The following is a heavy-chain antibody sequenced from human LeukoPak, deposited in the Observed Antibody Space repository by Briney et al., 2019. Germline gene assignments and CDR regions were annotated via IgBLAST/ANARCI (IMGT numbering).Heavy chain of an antibody. CDR1: GNTFTDHY. D-gene: IGHD3-10*01. Sequence: ASVKVSCKASGNTFTDHYMHWVRQAPGQGLEWMGWIKPNSGDTNYAQKFQGRVTMTRDTSITTAYMELSRLRSDDTAVYYCARGGTYYYGSGSYYNRPFDYWGQGTLVTVSS. J-gene: IGHJ4*02. CDR3: ARGGTYYYGSGSYYNRPFDY. V-gene: IGHV1-2*02. CDR2: IKPNSGDT.